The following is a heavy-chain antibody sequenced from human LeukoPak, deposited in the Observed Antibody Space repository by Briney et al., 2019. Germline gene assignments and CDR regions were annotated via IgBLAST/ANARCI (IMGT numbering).Heavy chain of an antibody. CDR2: IHYSGIT. CDR1: GGSISTYY. V-gene: IGHV4-59*08. CDR3: ARLVEYRPYYFDY. J-gene: IGHJ4*02. Sequence: SETLSLTCTVSGGSISTYYWNWIRQPPGKGLEWIGYIHYSGITNYNPSLKNRVTMSMDTSRNQFSLRLSSVTAADTAVHFCARLVEYRPYYFDYWGQGTLVTASS. D-gene: IGHD2-21*01.